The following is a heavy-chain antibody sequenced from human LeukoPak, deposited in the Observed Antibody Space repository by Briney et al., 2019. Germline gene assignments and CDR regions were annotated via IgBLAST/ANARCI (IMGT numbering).Heavy chain of an antibody. CDR1: GFTFSSYA. CDR2: ISYDGSNK. CDR3: ARDPRFAYYDILTGYYSAPMDV. V-gene: IGHV3-30-3*01. D-gene: IGHD3-9*01. Sequence: GGSLRLSCAASGFTFSSYAMSWVRQAPGKGLEWVAVISYDGSNKYYADSVKGRFTISRDNSKNTLYLQMNSLRAEDSAVYYCARDPRFAYYDILTGYYSAPMDVWGQGTTVTVSS. J-gene: IGHJ6*02.